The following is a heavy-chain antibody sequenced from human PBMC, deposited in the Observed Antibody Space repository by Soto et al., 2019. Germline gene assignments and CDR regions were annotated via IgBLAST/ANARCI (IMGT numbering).Heavy chain of an antibody. V-gene: IGHV1-69*13. J-gene: IGHJ5*02. Sequence: ASVKVSCKASGGTFSSYAISWVRQAPGQGLEWMGGIIPIFGTANYAQKFQGRVTITADESTSTAYMELSGLRSEDTAVYYCAIIAVAGTQDWFDTWGQGTLVTVSS. CDR3: AIIAVAGTQDWFDT. D-gene: IGHD6-19*01. CDR1: GGTFSSYA. CDR2: IIPIFGTA.